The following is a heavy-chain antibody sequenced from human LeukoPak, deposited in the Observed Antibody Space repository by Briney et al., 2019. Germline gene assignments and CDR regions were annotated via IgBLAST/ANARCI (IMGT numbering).Heavy chain of an antibody. CDR3: ARGGRNHGFGI. Sequence: PGGSLRLSCAASGFIFSTYWMHWVRQAPGKGLVWVSRINSDGSDTIYADSVKGRFTISRDNAKNTLDLQLSSLGAEDTAVYYCARGGRNHGFGIWGQGTTVTVSS. D-gene: IGHD3-16*01. J-gene: IGHJ3*02. CDR2: INSDGSDT. V-gene: IGHV3-74*01. CDR1: GFIFSTYW.